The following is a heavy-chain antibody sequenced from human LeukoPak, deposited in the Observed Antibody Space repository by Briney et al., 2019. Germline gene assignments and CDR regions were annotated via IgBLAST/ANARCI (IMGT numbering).Heavy chain of an antibody. CDR1: GYTFTSYG. V-gene: IGHV1-18*01. CDR2: ISAYNGNT. D-gene: IGHD3-10*01. J-gene: IGHJ5*02. Sequence: ASVKVSCKASGYTFTSYGISWVRQAPGQGLEWMGWISAYNGNTNYAQKLQGRVTMTTDTSTSTAYMELRSLRSDDTAVYYCARGGHVLLWFGELSNGNWFDPWGQGTLVTVSS. CDR3: ARGGHVLLWFGELSNGNWFDP.